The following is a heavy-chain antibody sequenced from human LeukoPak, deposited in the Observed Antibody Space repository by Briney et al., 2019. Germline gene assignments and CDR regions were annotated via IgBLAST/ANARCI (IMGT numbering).Heavy chain of an antibody. CDR2: IYYSGST. D-gene: IGHD4-4*01. CDR1: GGSISSYY. CDR3: ARRAGAYSTGSYFDY. Sequence: TSETLSLTCTVSGGSISSYYWSWIRQPPVKGLEWIGYIYYSGSTNYNPSLKSRVTISVDTSKNQFSLKLRSVTAADTAVYYCARRAGAYSTGSYFDYWGQGTLVTVSS. J-gene: IGHJ4*02. V-gene: IGHV4-59*08.